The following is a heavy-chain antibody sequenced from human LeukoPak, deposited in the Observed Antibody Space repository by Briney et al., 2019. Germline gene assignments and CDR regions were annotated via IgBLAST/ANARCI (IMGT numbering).Heavy chain of an antibody. J-gene: IGHJ6*02. CDR1: GFTFSSYG. Sequence: PGGSLRLSCAASGFTFSSYGMHWVRQAPGKGLEWVAVIWYDGSNKYYADSVKGRFTISRDNSKNTLYLQMNSLRAEDTAVYYCARDGEGYYDFWSGSYYYYGMDVWGQGTTVTVSS. CDR3: ARDGEGYYDFWSGSYYYYGMDV. V-gene: IGHV3-33*01. CDR2: IWYDGSNK. D-gene: IGHD3-3*01.